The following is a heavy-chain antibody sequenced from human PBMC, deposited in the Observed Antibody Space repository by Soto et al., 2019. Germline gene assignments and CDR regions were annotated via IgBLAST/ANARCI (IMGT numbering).Heavy chain of an antibody. CDR2: ISAYDGKT. CDR1: GYNFNIYG. D-gene: IGHD3-10*01. J-gene: IGHJ5*02. CDR3: ARDPHEYWTSYSFDP. V-gene: IGHV1-18*01. Sequence: GASVKVSCKASGYNFNIYGINWVRQAPGQGLELMGWISAYDGKTTYAEKFQGRVTMTTDASTSTAYMELRSLRSDDTAVHHCARDPHEYWTSYSFDPWGQGTLVTVSS.